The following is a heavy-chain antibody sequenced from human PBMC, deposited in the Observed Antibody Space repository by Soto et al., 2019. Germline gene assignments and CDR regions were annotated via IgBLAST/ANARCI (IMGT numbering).Heavy chain of an antibody. V-gene: IGHV3-23*01. D-gene: IGHD2-2*01. CDR2: IVGNGDE. CDR1: GFTFRTYA. CDR3: AKLGSSSWSPHYYFDY. Sequence: PGGSLRLSCAASGFTFRTYAMSWVRQAPGKGLEWVAGIVGNGDEYYADTVRGRFTISRDNSKNTLFLQMSSLRAEDTAVYYCAKLGSSSWSPHYYFDYWGLGTLVTVSS. J-gene: IGHJ4*02.